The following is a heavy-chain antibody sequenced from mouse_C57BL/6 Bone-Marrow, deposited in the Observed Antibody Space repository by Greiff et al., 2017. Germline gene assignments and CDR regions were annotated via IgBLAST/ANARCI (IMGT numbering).Heavy chain of an antibody. CDR3: ARDYYYAMDY. CDR1: GSTFTSYW. J-gene: IGHJ4*01. D-gene: IGHD2-4*01. CDR2: IHPNSGST. V-gene: IGHV1-64*01. Sequence: QVQLQQPGAELVKPGASVQLSCKASGSTFTSYWMHWVKQRPGQGLEWIGMIHPNSGSTNYNEKFKSKATLTVDKSSSTAYMQLSSLTSEDSAVYYCARDYYYAMDYGGQGTSVTVSS.